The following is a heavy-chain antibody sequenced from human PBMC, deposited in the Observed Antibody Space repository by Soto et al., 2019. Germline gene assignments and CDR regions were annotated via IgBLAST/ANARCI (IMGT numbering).Heavy chain of an antibody. CDR1: GFSFRHYT. CDR3: ARGDYYYSSGDFSDVLDF. D-gene: IGHD3-22*01. V-gene: IGHV3-21*01. J-gene: IGHJ3*01. Sequence: PGVTLRLSCAASGFSFRHYTMNWVRQALGKGLEWVSSIRGTGEYSYYADSVKCRFTISRDNANNSLYLQMSSLRVEDTAVYYCARGDYYYSSGDFSDVLDFWGQRTMVIVSS. CDR2: IRGTGEYS.